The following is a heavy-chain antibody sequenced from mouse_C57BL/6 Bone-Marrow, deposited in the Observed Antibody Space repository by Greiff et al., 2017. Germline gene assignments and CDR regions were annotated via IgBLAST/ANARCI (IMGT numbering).Heavy chain of an antibody. J-gene: IGHJ3*01. V-gene: IGHV5-17*01. D-gene: IGHD2-4*01. Sequence: EVKVVESGGGLVKPGGSLKFSCAASGFTFSDYGMHWVRQAPEKGLEWVAYISSGSSTLYYADTVKGRFTISRDKAKNTLFLQMTSLRSEDTAMYYCARIYYDYDAWFAYWGQGTLVTVS. CDR2: ISSGSSTL. CDR1: GFTFSDYG. CDR3: ARIYYDYDAWFAY.